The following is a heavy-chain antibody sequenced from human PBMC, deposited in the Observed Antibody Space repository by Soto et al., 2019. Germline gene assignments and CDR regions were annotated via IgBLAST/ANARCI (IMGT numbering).Heavy chain of an antibody. V-gene: IGHV5-51*01. J-gene: IGHJ4*02. Sequence: EVQLVQSGAEVKKSGESLRISCKGSGYSFPSHWIGWVRQMPGKGLEWMGIIYPSDSDTRYSPSFQGQVTISAAKSIGTAYLQWRSLKAADTAIYYCARRNSGSSLFDYWGQGTLVTVSS. CDR1: GYSFPSHW. CDR3: ARRNSGSSLFDY. D-gene: IGHD1-26*01. CDR2: IYPSDSDT.